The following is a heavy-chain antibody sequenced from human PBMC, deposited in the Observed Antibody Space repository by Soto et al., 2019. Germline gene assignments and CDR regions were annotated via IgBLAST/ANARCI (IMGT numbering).Heavy chain of an antibody. CDR1: GYTFTSYG. D-gene: IGHD6-19*01. J-gene: IGHJ3*02. V-gene: IGHV1-18*01. CDR3: ARGASSGWYRGAFDI. CDR2: ISAYNGNT. Sequence: ASVKVSCKASGYTFTSYGISWVRQAPGQGLEWMGWISAYNGNTNYAQKLQGRVTITTDTSTSTAYMELRSLRSDDTAVYYCARGASSGWYRGAFDIWGQGTMVTVSS.